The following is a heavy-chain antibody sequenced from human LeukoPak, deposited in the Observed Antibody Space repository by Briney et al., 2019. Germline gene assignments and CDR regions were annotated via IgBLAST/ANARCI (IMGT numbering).Heavy chain of an antibody. Sequence: SVKVSCKASGGTFSSYAISWVRQAPGQGLEWMGGIIPIFGTANYAQKFQGRVTITADESTSTAYMELSSLRSEDTAVYYRARQDVEYYDFWSGYSTPFDYWGQGTLVTVSS. D-gene: IGHD3-3*01. CDR2: IIPIFGTA. J-gene: IGHJ4*02. V-gene: IGHV1-69*13. CDR1: GGTFSSYA. CDR3: ARQDVEYYDFWSGYSTPFDY.